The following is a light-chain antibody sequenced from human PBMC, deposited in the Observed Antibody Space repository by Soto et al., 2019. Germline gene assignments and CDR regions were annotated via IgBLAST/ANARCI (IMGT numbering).Light chain of an antibody. CDR3: QQYNFRPRT. CDR1: QRISSD. Sequence: EIVMTQSPATLSVSPGERATLSCRASQRISSDLAWYQHKPGQAPRLLIYGASTRATGVPARFSGSGSGTQSTLIISSLQSEDFAVYYCQQYNFRPRTFGQGTKLEIK. J-gene: IGKJ2*01. CDR2: GAS. V-gene: IGKV3-15*01.